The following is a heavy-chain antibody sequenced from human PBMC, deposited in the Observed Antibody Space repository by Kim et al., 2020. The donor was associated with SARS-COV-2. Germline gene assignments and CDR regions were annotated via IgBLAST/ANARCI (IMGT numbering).Heavy chain of an antibody. CDR2: INHSGST. J-gene: IGHJ4*02. Sequence: SETLSLTCAVYGGSFSGYYWSWIRQPPGKGLEWSGEINHSGSTNYNPSLKSRVTISVDTSKNPFSLKLSSVTAADTAVYYCARGRRVLRFLEWLLYFDYWGQGTLVTVSS. D-gene: IGHD3-3*01. V-gene: IGHV4-34*01. CDR3: ARGRRVLRFLEWLLYFDY. CDR1: GGSFSGYY.